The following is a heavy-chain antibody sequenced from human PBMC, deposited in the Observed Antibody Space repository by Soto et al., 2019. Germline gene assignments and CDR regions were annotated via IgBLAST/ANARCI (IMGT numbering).Heavy chain of an antibody. V-gene: IGHV2-5*02. CDR2: IYWDDDI. D-gene: IGHD3-3*01. CDR3: ARSYYVFQGHTIRGFDP. Sequence: QITLKESGPTLVKPTQTLTVTCTFSGFSLTSSGVGVGWIRQPPGKALEWVALIYWDDDIRYSPSLKSRLTITKETSNAQVVLKMTNMDPVDTATYCCARSYYVFQGHTIRGFDPWCQGILVTVSS. CDR1: GFSLTSSGVG. J-gene: IGHJ5*02.